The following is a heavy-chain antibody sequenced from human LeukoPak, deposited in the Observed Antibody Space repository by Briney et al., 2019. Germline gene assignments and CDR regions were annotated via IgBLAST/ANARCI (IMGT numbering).Heavy chain of an antibody. CDR3: AREESGGYFDY. V-gene: IGHV1-46*01. J-gene: IGHJ4*02. Sequence: GASVKVSFKASGYTFTNYYMHWVRQAPGQGLEWMGLINPTGTGTNYALKFRGRVTLTRDTFTTTVYMELSSLRSEDTAVNYCAREESGGYFDYWGQGTPVTVSS. CDR2: INPTGTGT. D-gene: IGHD2-8*02. CDR1: GYTFTNYY.